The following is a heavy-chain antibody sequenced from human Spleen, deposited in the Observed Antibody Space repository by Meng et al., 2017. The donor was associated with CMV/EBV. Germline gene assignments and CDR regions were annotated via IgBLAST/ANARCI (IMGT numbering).Heavy chain of an antibody. CDR2: IYYSGST. V-gene: IGHV4-39*07. J-gene: IGHJ5*02. CDR1: GGSISSSNYY. D-gene: IGHD4-11*01. Sequence: SETLSLTCTVSGGSISSSNYYWGWIRQPTRKGLEWIGSIYYSGSTYYNPSLKSRVTISLDTSKNQFSLKLSSVTAADTAVYYCARDNHHSKARFDPWGQGTLVTVSS. CDR3: ARDNHHSKARFDP.